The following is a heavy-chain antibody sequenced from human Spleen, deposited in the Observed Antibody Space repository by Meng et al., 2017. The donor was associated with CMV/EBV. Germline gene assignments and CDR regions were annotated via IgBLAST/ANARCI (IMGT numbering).Heavy chain of an antibody. CDR1: GGSVSTSDYY. J-gene: IGHJ6*02. CDR3: ARFATVTTTSLRGGYYYYYYGMDV. Sequence: SETLSLTCTVSGGSVSTSDYYWSWIRQPPGKGLEWIGYIYYSGSTNYNPSLKSRVTISVDTSKNQFSLKLSSVTAADTAVYYCARFATVTTTSLRGGYYYYYYGMDVWGQGTTVTVSS. V-gene: IGHV4-61*08. CDR2: IYYSGST. D-gene: IGHD4-11*01.